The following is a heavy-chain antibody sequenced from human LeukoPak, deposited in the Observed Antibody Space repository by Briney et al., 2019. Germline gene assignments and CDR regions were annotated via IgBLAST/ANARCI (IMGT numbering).Heavy chain of an antibody. CDR3: ARVEDIVVVPAAMPHENWFDP. CDR2: ISAYNGNT. V-gene: IGHV1-18*04. Sequence: ASVKVSCKASGYTFTSYGISWVRQAPGQGLEWMGRISAYNGNTNYAQKLQGRVTMTTDTSTSTAYMELRSLRSDDTAVYYCARVEDIVVVPAAMPHENWFDPWGQGTLVTVSS. J-gene: IGHJ5*02. D-gene: IGHD2-2*01. CDR1: GYTFTSYG.